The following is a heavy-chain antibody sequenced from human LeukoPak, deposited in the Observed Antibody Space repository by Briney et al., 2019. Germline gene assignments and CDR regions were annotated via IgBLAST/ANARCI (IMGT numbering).Heavy chain of an antibody. CDR1: GGTFSSYA. CDR3: ARDGGWIQLWSNWFDP. J-gene: IGHJ5*02. CDR2: IIPIFGTA. V-gene: IGHV1-69*01. D-gene: IGHD5-18*01. Sequence: SVKVSCKASGGTFSSYAISWVRQAPGQGLEWMGGIIPIFGTANYAQKFQGRVTITADESTGTAYMELSSLRSEDTAVYYCARDGGWIQLWSNWFDPWGQGTLVTVSS.